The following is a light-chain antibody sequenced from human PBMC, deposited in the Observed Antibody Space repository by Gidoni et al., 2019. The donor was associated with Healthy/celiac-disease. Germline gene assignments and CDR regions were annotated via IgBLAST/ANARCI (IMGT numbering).Light chain of an antibody. CDR3: QQSYSTPRT. CDR2: AAS. CDR1: QSISSY. J-gene: IGKJ1*01. V-gene: IGKV1-39*01. Sequence: DIQLTQSPSSLSASVGDRVTITCRASQSISSYLNWYQQKPGKAPKLLIYAASSLQSGVPSRFSGSGSGTDFTLTISSLQPEDFATYDCQQSYSTPRTCGQXTKVEIK.